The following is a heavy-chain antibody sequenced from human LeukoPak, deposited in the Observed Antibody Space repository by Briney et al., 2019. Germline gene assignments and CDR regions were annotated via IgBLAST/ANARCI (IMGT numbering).Heavy chain of an antibody. CDR2: INHSGST. V-gene: IGHV4-34*01. D-gene: IGHD3-16*01. CDR1: GGSFSGYY. J-gene: IGHJ4*02. Sequence: SETLSLTCAVYGGSFSGYYWSWIRQPPGKGLEWIGEINHSGSTNYNPSLKSRVTISVDTPKNQFSLKLSSVTAADTAVYYCARGRRGKTFDYWGQGTLVTVSS. CDR3: ARGRRGKTFDY.